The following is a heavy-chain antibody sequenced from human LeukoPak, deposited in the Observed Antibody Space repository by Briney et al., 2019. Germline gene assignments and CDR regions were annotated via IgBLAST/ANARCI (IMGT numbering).Heavy chain of an antibody. CDR2: IYHSGST. V-gene: IGHV4-38-2*02. CDR3: ARICIVGATNEVDY. Sequence: SETLSLTCTVSGYSISSGYYWGWIRQPPGKGLEWIGSIYHSGSTYYNPSFKSRVTISVDTSKNQFSLKLSSVTAADTAVYYCARICIVGATNEVDYWGQGTLVTVSS. D-gene: IGHD1-26*01. CDR1: GYSISSGYY. J-gene: IGHJ4*02.